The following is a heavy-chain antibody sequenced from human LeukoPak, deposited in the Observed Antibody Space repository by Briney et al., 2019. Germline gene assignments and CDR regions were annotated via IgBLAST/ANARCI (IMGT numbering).Heavy chain of an antibody. Sequence: GGSLRLSCAASGFTFSIYGMHWVRQAPGKGLEWVALFSADGINIYYADSVKGRFTISRDNSKNTLYLQMNSLRAEDTAVYYCARGGRGSSWFDNWGQGTLVTVSS. J-gene: IGHJ4*02. CDR2: FSADGINI. D-gene: IGHD6-13*01. CDR3: ARGGRGSSWFDN. V-gene: IGHV3-30*03. CDR1: GFTFSIYG.